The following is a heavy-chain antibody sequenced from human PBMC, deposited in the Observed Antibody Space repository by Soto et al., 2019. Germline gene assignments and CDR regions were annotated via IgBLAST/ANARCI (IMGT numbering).Heavy chain of an antibody. V-gene: IGHV4-59*01. Sequence: QVQLQESGPGLVKPSETLSLTCTVSGVSISSYYWSWIRQPPGKGLEWIGYIYYSGSTNYNPSLKSRVTISVDTSKNQFSLKLSSVTAADTAVYYCARGRGGYFDLWGRGTPVTVSS. J-gene: IGHJ2*01. CDR3: ARGRGGYFDL. CDR1: GVSISSYY. CDR2: IYYSGST.